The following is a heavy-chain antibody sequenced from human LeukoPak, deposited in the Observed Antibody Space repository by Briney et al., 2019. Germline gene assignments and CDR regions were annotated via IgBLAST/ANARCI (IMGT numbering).Heavy chain of an antibody. CDR1: GFSVTTNY. Sequence: PGGSLRLSCAVSGFSVTTNYMNWVRQAPGKGLEWVSVIYSGGSTNYADSVKGRFTISRDNSKNTLYLQMNSLRAEDTAVYYCARDDGIGGPFDYWGQGTLVTVSP. V-gene: IGHV3-53*01. CDR3: ARDDGIGGPFDY. D-gene: IGHD4-23*01. CDR2: IYSGGST. J-gene: IGHJ4*02.